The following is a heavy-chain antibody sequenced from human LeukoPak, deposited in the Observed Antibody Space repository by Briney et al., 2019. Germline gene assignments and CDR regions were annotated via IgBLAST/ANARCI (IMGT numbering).Heavy chain of an antibody. Sequence: PGGSLRLSCAASGFTFSSYAMSWVRQAPGKGLEWVSAISGSGGSTYYADSVKGRFTISGDNSKNTLYLQMNSLRAEDTAVYYCAKDLGYCSSTSCYGGHYWGQGTLVTVSS. CDR2: ISGSGGST. CDR3: AKDLGYCSSTSCYGGHY. J-gene: IGHJ4*02. V-gene: IGHV3-23*01. CDR1: GFTFSSYA. D-gene: IGHD2-2*01.